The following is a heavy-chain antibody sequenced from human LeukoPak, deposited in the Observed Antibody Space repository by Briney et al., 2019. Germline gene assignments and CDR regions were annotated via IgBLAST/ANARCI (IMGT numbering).Heavy chain of an antibody. V-gene: IGHV1-2*02. CDR3: AREPHNYYGMDV. CDR2: INPNNGGT. CDR1: GYTFTGYY. J-gene: IGHJ6*02. Sequence: ASVKVSCKASGYTFTGYYMHWVRQAPGQGLEWMGWINPNNGGTNFAQKFQGRVTMTRDTSISTAYMDLSRLRSDDTAVYYCAREPHNYYGMDVWGQGATVTVSS.